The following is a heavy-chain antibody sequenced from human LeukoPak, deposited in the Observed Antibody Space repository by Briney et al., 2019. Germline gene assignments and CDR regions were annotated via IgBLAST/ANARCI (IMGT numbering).Heavy chain of an antibody. D-gene: IGHD2-15*01. CDR3: AKERRRYCSGGSCYVDDY. J-gene: IGHJ4*02. Sequence: GGSLRLSCAASGFTFDDYGMSWVRQAPGKGLEWVSGINWNGGSTGYADSVKGRFTISRDNSKNTLYLQMNSLRAEDTAVYYCAKERRRYCSGGSCYVDDYWGQGTLVTVSS. CDR2: INWNGGST. V-gene: IGHV3-20*04. CDR1: GFTFDDYG.